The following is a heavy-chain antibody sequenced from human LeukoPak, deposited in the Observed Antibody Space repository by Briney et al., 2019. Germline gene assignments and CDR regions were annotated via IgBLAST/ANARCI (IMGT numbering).Heavy chain of an antibody. Sequence: ASVKVSCKASGYTFTGYYMHWMRQAPGQGLEWMGWINPNSGGTNYAQKFQGRVTMTRDTSISTAYMELSRLRSDDTAVYYCARVWPCTNGVCPDVFEYWGQGTLVTVSS. V-gene: IGHV1-2*02. CDR2: INPNSGGT. D-gene: IGHD2-8*01. J-gene: IGHJ4*02. CDR1: GYTFTGYY. CDR3: ARVWPCTNGVCPDVFEY.